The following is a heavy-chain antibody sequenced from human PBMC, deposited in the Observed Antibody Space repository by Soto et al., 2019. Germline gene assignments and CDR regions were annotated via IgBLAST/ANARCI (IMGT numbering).Heavy chain of an antibody. Sequence: EVRLLESGGGLVKPGGSLRLSCATSGLTFSNYAMSWVRQAPGGGLEWVSSMSGSSSTTYYADSVRGRFTISRDRSKNTLYRQMSSLRAEDTALYYCAKTQERELPRVIDFWGQGTLVTVSS. J-gene: IGHJ4*02. CDR1: GLTFSNYA. D-gene: IGHD1-7*01. V-gene: IGHV3-23*01. CDR3: AKTQERELPRVIDF. CDR2: MSGSSSTT.